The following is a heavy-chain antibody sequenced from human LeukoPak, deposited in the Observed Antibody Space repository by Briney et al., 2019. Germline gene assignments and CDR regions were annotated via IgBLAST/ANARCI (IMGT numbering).Heavy chain of an antibody. D-gene: IGHD6-13*01. Sequence: GRSLRLSCAAYGFTFDDYAMHWVRQAPGKGLEWVSGISWNSGSIGYADSVKGRFTISRDNAKNSLYLQMNSLRAEDTALYYCAKGGYSSSWYKDLDFDYWGQGTLVTVSS. J-gene: IGHJ4*02. CDR3: AKGGYSSSWYKDLDFDY. V-gene: IGHV3-9*01. CDR1: GFTFDDYA. CDR2: ISWNSGSI.